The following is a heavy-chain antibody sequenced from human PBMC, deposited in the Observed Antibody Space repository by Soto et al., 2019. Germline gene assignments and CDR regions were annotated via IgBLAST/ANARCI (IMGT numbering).Heavy chain of an antibody. CDR2: IIPMFGTS. CDR3: ARGSCSSTSCYKEYYFDL. V-gene: IGHV1-69*13. Sequence: ASVKVSCKASGGTFSGHAISWVRQAPGQGLEWMGEIIPMFGTSNYAQKFQGRVTITADESTSTAYMELSSLRSEDTAVYYCARGSCSSTSCYKEYYFDLWGQGTLVTVSS. D-gene: IGHD2-2*02. CDR1: GGTFSGHA. J-gene: IGHJ4*02.